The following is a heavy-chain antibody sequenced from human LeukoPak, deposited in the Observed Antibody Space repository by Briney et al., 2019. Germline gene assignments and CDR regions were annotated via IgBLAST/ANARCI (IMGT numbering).Heavy chain of an antibody. CDR3: ARDPGGDWFDP. Sequence: GRSLRLSCAASGFMFSSYAMHWVRQAPGKGLEWVAVISYDGSNEYSADSVKGRFTISRDNSKNTLYLQMNSLRAEDTAVYYCARDPGGDWFDPWGQGTLVTVSS. CDR1: GFMFSSYA. D-gene: IGHD3-16*01. V-gene: IGHV3-30*04. CDR2: ISYDGSNE. J-gene: IGHJ5*02.